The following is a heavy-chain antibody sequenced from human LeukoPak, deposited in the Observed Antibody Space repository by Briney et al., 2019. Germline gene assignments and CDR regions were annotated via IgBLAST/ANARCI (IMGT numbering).Heavy chain of an antibody. Sequence: SETLSLTCTVSGGSISSSSYYWGWIRQPPGKGLEWIGSIYYSGSTSYYPSLKSRVIISVDTSKNQFSLRLSSVTAADTAGYSCSRRGGLGGHYRYAFDIWGQGTMVTVSS. CDR3: SRRGGLGGHYRYAFDI. J-gene: IGHJ3*02. CDR1: GGSISSSSYY. CDR2: IYYSGST. D-gene: IGHD3-10*01. V-gene: IGHV4-39*01.